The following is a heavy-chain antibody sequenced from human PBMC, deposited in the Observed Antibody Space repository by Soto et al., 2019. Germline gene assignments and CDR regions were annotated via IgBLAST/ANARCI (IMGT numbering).Heavy chain of an antibody. Sequence: SETLSLTCNVSGVTIRGYYWNWIRQPPGKTLEWIGSIYYTGGTNYNPSLKSRITINPDTSKNQFSLQLNSVTPEDTAMYYCARSGPGGYIDYWGQGTLVTVSS. CDR1: GVTIRGYY. CDR3: ARSGPGGYIDY. J-gene: IGHJ4*02. D-gene: IGHD3-10*01. V-gene: IGHV4-59*12. CDR2: IYYTGGT.